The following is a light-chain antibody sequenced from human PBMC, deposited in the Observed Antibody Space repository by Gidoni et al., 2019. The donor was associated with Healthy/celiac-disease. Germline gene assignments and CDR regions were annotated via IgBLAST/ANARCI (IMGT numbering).Light chain of an antibody. V-gene: IGKV4-1*01. CDR3: QQYYSTPRT. J-gene: IGKJ1*01. Sequence: DIVMTQSPDSLAVSLGERATINCKSSQSVLYSSNNKNYLAWYQQKTGQPPKLRIYWASTRESGVPDRFSGSGSGTDFTRTISSLQAEDVAVYYCQQYYSTPRTFGQXTKVEIK. CDR1: QSVLYSSNNKNY. CDR2: WAS.